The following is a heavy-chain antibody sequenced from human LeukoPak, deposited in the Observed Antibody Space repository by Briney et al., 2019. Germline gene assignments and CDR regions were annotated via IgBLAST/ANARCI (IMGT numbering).Heavy chain of an antibody. CDR1: GYTFTSYG. Sequence: ASVKVSCKASGYTFTSYGISWVRQAPGQGLEWMGWISAYNGNTNYAQKLQGRVTMTTDTSTSTAYMELRSLRSDDTAVYYCARSSIAALFNYYYYYMDVWGKGTTVTVSS. CDR3: ARSSIAALFNYYYYYMDV. CDR2: ISAYNGNT. D-gene: IGHD6-6*01. J-gene: IGHJ6*03. V-gene: IGHV1-18*01.